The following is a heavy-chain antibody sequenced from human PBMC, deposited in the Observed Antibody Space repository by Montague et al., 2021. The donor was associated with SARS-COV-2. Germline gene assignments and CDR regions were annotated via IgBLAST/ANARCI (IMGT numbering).Heavy chain of an antibody. Sequence: SLRLSFSASGFTFRNYAMTWVRWAPGKGLEWVSAIGDSGTKTHYADSVKGRFTISRDNSKNTVYLEMNSLKVDDTAVYFCAKDPIPGGSNPYYFDFWGQGTLVTVSS. CDR2: IGDSGTKT. D-gene: IGHD3-10*01. V-gene: IGHV3-23*01. CDR3: AKDPIPGGSNPYYFDF. J-gene: IGHJ4*02. CDR1: GFTFRNYA.